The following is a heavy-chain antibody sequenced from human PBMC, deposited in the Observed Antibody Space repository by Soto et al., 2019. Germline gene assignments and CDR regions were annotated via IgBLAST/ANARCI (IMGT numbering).Heavy chain of an antibody. Sequence: EVQLVESGGGLVQPGGSLRLSCAASGFTFSDHYMDWVRQAPGKGLEWVGRTRNKANSYTTEYAASVKGRFTISRDNAKNSLYLQMNSLRDEDTAVYYCARDYSSSSGSDYFDYWGQGTLVTVSS. CDR1: GFTFSDHY. CDR2: TRNKANSYTT. D-gene: IGHD6-6*01. V-gene: IGHV3-72*01. CDR3: ARDYSSSSGSDYFDY. J-gene: IGHJ4*02.